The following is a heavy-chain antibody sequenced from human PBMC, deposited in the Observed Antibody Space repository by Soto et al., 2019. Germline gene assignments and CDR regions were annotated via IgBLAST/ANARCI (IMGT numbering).Heavy chain of an antibody. V-gene: IGHV4-59*12. CDR1: GGSISSYY. CDR3: ARESTVVEVAASYFDY. J-gene: IGHJ4*02. D-gene: IGHD2-15*01. Sequence: PSETLSLTCTDSGGSISSYYWSWIRQPPGKGLEWIGYIYYSGSTNYNPSLKSRVTISIDTSKNQFSLKLSSVTAADTAVYYCARESTVVEVAASYFDYWGQGTQVTVSS. CDR2: IYYSGST.